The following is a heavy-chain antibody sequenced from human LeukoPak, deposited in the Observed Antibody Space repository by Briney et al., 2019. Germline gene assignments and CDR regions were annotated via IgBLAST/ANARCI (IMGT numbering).Heavy chain of an antibody. CDR1: GFTFSSYA. Sequence: TGGSLRLSCAASGFTFSSYAMSWVRQAPGKGLEWVSAISGSGGSTYCADSVKGRFTISRDNSKNTLYLQMNSLRAEDTAVYYCAKSLANYYDSSGYFYWGQGTLVTVSS. CDR2: ISGSGGST. CDR3: AKSLANYYDSSGYFY. D-gene: IGHD3-22*01. V-gene: IGHV3-23*01. J-gene: IGHJ4*02.